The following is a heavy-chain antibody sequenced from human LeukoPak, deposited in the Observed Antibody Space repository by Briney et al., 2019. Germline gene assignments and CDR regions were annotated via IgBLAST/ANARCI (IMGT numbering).Heavy chain of an antibody. D-gene: IGHD5/OR15-5a*01. CDR1: GFTFSTYS. V-gene: IGHV3-48*01. CDR3: AVSDCFDY. J-gene: IGHJ4*02. Sequence: PGGSLRLSCAASGFTFSTYSMNWVRQAPGKGLEWVSYISSSSSTIYDADSVKGRFTISRDNAKNSLYLQMNSLRAEDTAVYYCAVSDCFDYWGQGTLVTVSS. CDR2: ISSSSSTI.